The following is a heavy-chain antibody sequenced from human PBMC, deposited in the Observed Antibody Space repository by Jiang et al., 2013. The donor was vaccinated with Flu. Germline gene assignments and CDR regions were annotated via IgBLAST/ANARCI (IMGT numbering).Heavy chain of an antibody. CDR1: GGSISSYY. CDR2: IYYSGST. Sequence: LLKPSETLSLTCTVSGGSISSYYWSWIRQPPGKGLEWIGYIYYSGSTNYNPSLKSRVTISVDTSKNQFSLKLSSVTAADTAVYYCATGFNWVDYWGQGTLVTVSS. J-gene: IGHJ4*02. V-gene: IGHV4-59*01. CDR3: ATGFNWVDY. D-gene: IGHD7-27*01.